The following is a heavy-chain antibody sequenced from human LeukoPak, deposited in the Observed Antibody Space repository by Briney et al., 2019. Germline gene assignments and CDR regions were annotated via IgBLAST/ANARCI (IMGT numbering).Heavy chain of an antibody. CDR3: ARVAIPGHDAFDI. V-gene: IGHV3-53*01. J-gene: IGHJ3*02. Sequence: GGSLKLSCAASGFTVSSNYMSWVRQAPGKGLEWVSVIYSGGSTYYADSVKGRFTISRDNSKNTLYLQMNSLRAEDTAVYYCARVAIPGHDAFDIWGQGTMVTVSS. CDR2: IYSGGST. CDR1: GFTVSSNY.